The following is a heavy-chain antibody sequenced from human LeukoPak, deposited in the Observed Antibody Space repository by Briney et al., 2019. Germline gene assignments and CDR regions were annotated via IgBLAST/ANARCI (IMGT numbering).Heavy chain of an antibody. J-gene: IGHJ5*02. D-gene: IGHD3-9*01. CDR2: INPSGGST. Sequence: ASVKVSCKASGYTFTSYYMHWVRQAPGQGLEWMGIINPSGGSTSYAQKFQGRVTMTRDTSTSTAYMELRSLRSDDTAVYYCARHYDILTDYYKRGFDPWGQGTLVTVSS. V-gene: IGHV1-46*01. CDR3: ARHYDILTDYYKRGFDP. CDR1: GYTFTSYY.